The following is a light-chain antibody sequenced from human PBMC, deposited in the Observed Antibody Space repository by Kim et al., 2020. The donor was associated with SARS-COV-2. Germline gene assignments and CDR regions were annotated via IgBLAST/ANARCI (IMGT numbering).Light chain of an antibody. J-gene: IGKJ4*01. CDR2: YAS. V-gene: IGKV1D-13*01. CDR3: QHFNDYPLS. Sequence: IQLTQSPSSLSASIGDRISITCRASQDISDSLAWYQRRPGKPPKLLIYYASSLQSGVPSRFRGSGSGRDFTLTITSLQTEDFANYYCQHFNDYPLSFGGGTKVDIK. CDR1: QDISDS.